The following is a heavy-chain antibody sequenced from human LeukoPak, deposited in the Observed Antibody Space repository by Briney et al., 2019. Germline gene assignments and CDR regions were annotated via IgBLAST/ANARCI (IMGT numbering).Heavy chain of an antibody. D-gene: IGHD6-19*01. J-gene: IGHJ4*02. CDR3: ARDERSDTSGWHLGY. CDR1: GGSISTYY. Sequence: SETLSLTCTVSGGSISTYYWSWIRQPPGKGLEWVGFIYHSGITNYNPSLKSRVTISVDTSKNQFSLNLSSVTAADTAVYYCARDERSDTSGWHLGYWGQGTLVTVSS. CDR2: IYHSGIT. V-gene: IGHV4-59*01.